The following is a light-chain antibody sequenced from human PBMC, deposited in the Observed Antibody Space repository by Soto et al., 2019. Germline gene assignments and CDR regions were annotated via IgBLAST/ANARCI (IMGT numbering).Light chain of an antibody. CDR1: SSDVGGSNY. CDR3: SSYTSSSTHVV. V-gene: IGLV2-14*03. J-gene: IGLJ2*01. CDR2: DVI. Sequence: QSALTQPASVSGSPGQSVTVSCTGTSSDVGGSNYVSGYQQHPGKAPKLMIHDVINRPSGVSNRFSGSKSGISASLTISGLQAEDEADDYLSSYTSSSTHVVLGGRTKVT.